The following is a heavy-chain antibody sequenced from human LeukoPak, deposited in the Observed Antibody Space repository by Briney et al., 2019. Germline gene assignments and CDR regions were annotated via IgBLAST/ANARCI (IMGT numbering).Heavy chain of an antibody. J-gene: IGHJ6*04. V-gene: IGHV4-34*01. CDR3: ARGVFVRSSSWYEGYYYYYGMDV. D-gene: IGHD6-13*01. Sequence: PSVTLSLTCAVYGGSFSGYYWSWIRQPPGKGLEWIGEINHSGSTNYNPSLKSRVTISVDTSKNQFSLKLSSVTAADTAVYYCARGVFVRSSSWYEGYYYYYGMDVWGKGTTVTVSS. CDR2: INHSGST. CDR1: GGSFSGYY.